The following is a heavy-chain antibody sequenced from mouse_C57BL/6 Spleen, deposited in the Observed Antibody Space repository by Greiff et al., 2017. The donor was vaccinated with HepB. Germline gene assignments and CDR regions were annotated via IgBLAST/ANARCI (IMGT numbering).Heavy chain of an antibody. CDR1: GYTFTSYW. CDR2: IDPSDSYT. J-gene: IGHJ2*01. V-gene: IGHV1-50*01. CDR3: ARYYYGSSYYFDY. D-gene: IGHD1-1*01. Sequence: QVQLQQPGAELVKPGASVKLSCKASGYTFTSYWMQWVKQRPGQGLEWIGEIDPSDSYTNYNQKFKGKATLTVYTSSSTAYMQLSSLTSEDSAVYYCARYYYGSSYYFDYWGQGTTLTVSS.